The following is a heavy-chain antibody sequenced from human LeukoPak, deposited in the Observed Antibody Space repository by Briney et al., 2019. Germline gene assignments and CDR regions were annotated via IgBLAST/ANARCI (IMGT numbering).Heavy chain of an antibody. CDR1: GFTFSSYA. Sequence: SGGSLRLSCAASGFTFSSYAMSWVRQAPGKGLEWVSCIHGSASYNYYADSVKGRFTISRDSAKNSLYLEMSSLRVEDTAVYYCVRAFGGYDSQRFYYNMDVWGKGTTVTVSS. CDR3: VRAFGGYDSQRFYYNMDV. J-gene: IGHJ6*03. D-gene: IGHD5-12*01. CDR2: IHGSASYN. V-gene: IGHV3-21*06.